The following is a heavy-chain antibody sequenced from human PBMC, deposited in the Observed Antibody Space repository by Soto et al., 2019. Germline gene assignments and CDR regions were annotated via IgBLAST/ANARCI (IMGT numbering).Heavy chain of an antibody. D-gene: IGHD3-10*01. CDR1: GYTFTSYA. CDR3: ARGRWPRAGGVGGYKWFDP. Sequence: QVQLVQSGAEVKKPGASVKVSCKASGYTFTSYAMHWVRQAPGQGLEWMGWMNAGNGNTKYAQKFQGRVTITRDTSASTAYMELSSLRSEDTAVYYCARGRWPRAGGVGGYKWFDPWGQGTLVTVSS. J-gene: IGHJ5*02. CDR2: MNAGNGNT. V-gene: IGHV1-3*01.